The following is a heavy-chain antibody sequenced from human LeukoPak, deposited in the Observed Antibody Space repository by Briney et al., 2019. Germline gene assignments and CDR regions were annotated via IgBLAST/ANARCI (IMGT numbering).Heavy chain of an antibody. D-gene: IGHD3-10*01. V-gene: IGHV4-4*07. CDR1: GGSISSYY. Sequence: SETLSLTCTVSGGSISSYYWSWIRQPAGKGLEWIGRIYTSGSTNYNPSLKSRVTMSVDTSKNQFSLKLSSVTAADTAVYYWARDGGYGSGSYFYYGMDVWGQGTTVTVSS. J-gene: IGHJ6*02. CDR3: ARDGGYGSGSYFYYGMDV. CDR2: IYTSGST.